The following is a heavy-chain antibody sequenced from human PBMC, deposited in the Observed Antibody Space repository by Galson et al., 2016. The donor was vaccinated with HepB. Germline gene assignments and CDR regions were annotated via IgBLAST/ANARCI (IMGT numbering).Heavy chain of an antibody. CDR2: IYSGGTT. D-gene: IGHD3-3*01. CDR3: VRGILGLRFFDY. CDR1: GFTVSSNY. J-gene: IGHJ4*02. Sequence: SLRLSCAASGFTVSSNYMSWVRQAPGQGLEWASVIYSGGTTYYAESVKGRFTISRDNAKNTLYLQMNSLRAEDTALYYCVRGILGLRFFDYWGQGTLVTVSS. V-gene: IGHV3-66*01.